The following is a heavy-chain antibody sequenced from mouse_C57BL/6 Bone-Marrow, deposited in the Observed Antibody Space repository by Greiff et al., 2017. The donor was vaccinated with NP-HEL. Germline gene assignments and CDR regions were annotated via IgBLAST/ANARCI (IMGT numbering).Heavy chain of an antibody. J-gene: IGHJ1*03. CDR1: GYTFTSYW. Sequence: QVQLQQPGAELVKPGASVKLSCKASGYTFTSYWMHWVKQRPGRGLEWIGRIDPNSGGTKYNEKFKSKATLTVDKPSSTAYMQLSSLTSEDSAVYDCANNYYGSSYGWYFDVWGTGTTVTVSS. CDR2: IDPNSGGT. CDR3: ANNYYGSSYGWYFDV. V-gene: IGHV1-72*01. D-gene: IGHD1-1*01.